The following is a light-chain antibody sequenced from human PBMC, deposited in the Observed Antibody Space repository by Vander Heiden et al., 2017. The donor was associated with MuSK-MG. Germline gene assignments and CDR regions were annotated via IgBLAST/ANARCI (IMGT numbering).Light chain of an antibody. CDR3: SSYAGSNNVV. Sequence: QSALTQPPSASGSPGQSVTISCTGTSSDVGGYNYVSWYQQYPGKAPQLMIYEVSKRPSGVPDRFSGSKSGTTASPTVSGLQAEDDAYYYCSSYAGSNNVVFGGGTKLTVL. V-gene: IGLV2-8*01. J-gene: IGLJ3*02. CDR2: EVS. CDR1: SSDVGGYNY.